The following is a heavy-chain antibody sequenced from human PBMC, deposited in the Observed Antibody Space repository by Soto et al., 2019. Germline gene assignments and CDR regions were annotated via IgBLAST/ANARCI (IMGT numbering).Heavy chain of an antibody. CDR2: INAGNGNT. CDR1: GYTFTSYA. J-gene: IGHJ6*02. CDR3: ERYPPYSGSPRLYYYGMDV. Sequence: ASVKVSCKASGYTFTSYAMHWVRQAPGQMLEWMGWINAGNGNTKYSQKFQGRVTITRDTSASTAYMELSSLRSEDTAVYYCERYPPYSGSPRLYYYGMDVWGQGTTVTVSS. V-gene: IGHV1-3*01. D-gene: IGHD1-26*01.